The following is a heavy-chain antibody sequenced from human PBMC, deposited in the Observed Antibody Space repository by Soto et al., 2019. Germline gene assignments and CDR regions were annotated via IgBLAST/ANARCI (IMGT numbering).Heavy chain of an antibody. Sequence: ASVKVSCKASGYIFTGYHIHWVRQAPGRGLEWMGWINPNSGDTEHAQNFQGRVTMTRDTSFNLVYMEMSGLMPDDTAVYYCARDARGTRGFDEMDIWGQGTTVTVSS. CDR3: ARDARGTRGFDEMDI. V-gene: IGHV1-2*02. CDR2: INPNSGDT. CDR1: GYIFTGYH. J-gene: IGHJ6*02. D-gene: IGHD3-9*01.